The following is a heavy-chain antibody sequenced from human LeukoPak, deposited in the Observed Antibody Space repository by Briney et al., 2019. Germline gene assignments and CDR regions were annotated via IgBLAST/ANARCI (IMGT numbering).Heavy chain of an antibody. CDR2: ISAYNGNT. CDR1: GYTFTSYG. CDR3: ARVVRNPTGEWGRYYYYMDV. Sequence: ASVKVSCKASGYTFTSYGISWVRQAPGQGLEWMGWISAYNGNTNYAQKLQGRVTMTTDTSTSTAYMELRSLRSDDTAVYYCARVVRNPTGEWGRYYYYMDVWGKGTTVTVSS. V-gene: IGHV1-18*01. D-gene: IGHD7-27*01. J-gene: IGHJ6*03.